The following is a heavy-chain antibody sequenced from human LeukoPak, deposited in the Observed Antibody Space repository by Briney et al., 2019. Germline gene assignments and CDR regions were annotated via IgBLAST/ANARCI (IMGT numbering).Heavy chain of an antibody. CDR1: GGSFSGYY. V-gene: IGHV4-34*01. J-gene: IGHJ4*02. CDR2: IYYSGST. Sequence: SETLSLTCAVYGGSFSGYYWSWIRQPPGKGLEWIGSIYYSGSTYYNPSLKSRVTISVDTSKNQFSLKLSSVTAADTAVYYCARGLYYYDSSGYYFDYWGQGTLVTVSS. D-gene: IGHD3-22*01. CDR3: ARGLYYYDSSGYYFDY.